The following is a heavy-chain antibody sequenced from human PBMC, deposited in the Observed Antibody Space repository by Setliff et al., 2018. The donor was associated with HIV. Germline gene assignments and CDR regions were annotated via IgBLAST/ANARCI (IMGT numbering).Heavy chain of an antibody. CDR3: ARRATAAEVFDY. Sequence: ASVKVSCKTSGYTFISYGVTWVRQVPGQGLEWVGWISTYNGNTNYAQKFQGRVTMTTDTSTSAAYLELRSLRSDDTAVYYCARRATAAEVFDYWGQGTLVTVSS. V-gene: IGHV1-18*01. CDR2: ISTYNGNT. D-gene: IGHD6-13*01. CDR1: GYTFISYG. J-gene: IGHJ4*02.